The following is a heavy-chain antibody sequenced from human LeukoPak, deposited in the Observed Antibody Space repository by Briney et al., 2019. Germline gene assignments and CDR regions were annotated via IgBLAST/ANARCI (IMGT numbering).Heavy chain of an antibody. CDR1: GFSFSTYN. CDR2: IKQDGSEK. Sequence: GESLRLSCAASGFSFSTYNMNWVRQAPGKGLEWVANIKQDGSEKYYVDSVKGRFTISRDNAKNSLYLQMNSLRAEDTAVYYCARKNGLDYWGQGTLVTVSS. CDR3: ARKNGLDY. J-gene: IGHJ4*02. V-gene: IGHV3-7*01.